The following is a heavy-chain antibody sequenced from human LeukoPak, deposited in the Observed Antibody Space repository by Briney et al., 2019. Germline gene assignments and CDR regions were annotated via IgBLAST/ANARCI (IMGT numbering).Heavy chain of an antibody. D-gene: IGHD2-2*01. V-gene: IGHV1-69*13. CDR1: GYTFTSSG. Sequence: ASVKVSCKASGYTFTSSGISWLRQAPGQGLEWMGGIIPIFGTANYAQKFQGRVTITADESTSTAYMELSSLRSEDTAVYYCARGDIVVVPAAITHYYYYMDVWGKGTTVTVSS. J-gene: IGHJ6*03. CDR2: IIPIFGTA. CDR3: ARGDIVVVPAAITHYYYYMDV.